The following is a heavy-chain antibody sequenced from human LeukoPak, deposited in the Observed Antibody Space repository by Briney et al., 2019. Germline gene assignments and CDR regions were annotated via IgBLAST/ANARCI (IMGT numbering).Heavy chain of an antibody. CDR3: AREVPYSSSSQVDY. CDR1: GFTFSSYW. J-gene: IGHJ4*02. V-gene: IGHV3-7*01. D-gene: IGHD6-13*01. Sequence: GGSLRLSCAASGFTFSSYWMSWVRQAPGKGLEWVANIKQDGSEKYYVDSVKGRFTISRDNAKNSLYLQMNSLRAEDTAVYYCAREVPYSSSSQVDYWGQGTLVTVSS. CDR2: IKQDGSEK.